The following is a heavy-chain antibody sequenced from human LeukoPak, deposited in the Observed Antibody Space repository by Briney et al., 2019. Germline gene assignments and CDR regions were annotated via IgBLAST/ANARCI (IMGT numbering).Heavy chain of an antibody. CDR3: ARVGSYYGPIDY. CDR2: IYYSGST. D-gene: IGHD1-26*01. Sequence: PGGSLRLSCAVSGFTFSSYAMHWIRQPPGKGLEWIGYIYYSGSTNYNPSLKSRVTISVDTSKNQFSLKLSSVTAADTAVYYCARVGSYYGPIDYWGQGTLVTVSS. J-gene: IGHJ4*02. V-gene: IGHV4-59*01. CDR1: GFTFSSYA.